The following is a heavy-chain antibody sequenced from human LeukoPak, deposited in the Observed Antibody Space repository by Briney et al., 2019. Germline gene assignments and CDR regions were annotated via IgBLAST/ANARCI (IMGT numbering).Heavy chain of an antibody. V-gene: IGHV3-30-3*01. D-gene: IGHD6-13*01. Sequence: GGSLRLSCAASGFTFSSYAMHWVGHAPGKGLEGVAVISYDGSNKYYADSVKGRFTISRDNAKNSLYLQMNSLRAEDTAVYYCARSSSSWYSRLFDYWGQGTLVTVSS. J-gene: IGHJ4*02. CDR2: ISYDGSNK. CDR3: ARSSSSWYSRLFDY. CDR1: GFTFSSYA.